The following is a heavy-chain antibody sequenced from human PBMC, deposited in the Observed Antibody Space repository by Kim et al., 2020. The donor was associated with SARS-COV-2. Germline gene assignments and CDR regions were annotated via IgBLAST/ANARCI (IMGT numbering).Heavy chain of an antibody. V-gene: IGHV3-21*01. J-gene: IGHJ5*02. Sequence: GGSLRLSCAASGFTFSSYSMNWVRQAPGKGLEWVSSISSSSSYIYYADSVKGRFTISRDNAKNSLYLQMNSLRAEDTAVYYCARDLITGTTDWFDPWGQGTLVTVSS. CDR2: ISSSSSYI. CDR3: ARDLITGTTDWFDP. D-gene: IGHD1-7*01. CDR1: GFTFSSYS.